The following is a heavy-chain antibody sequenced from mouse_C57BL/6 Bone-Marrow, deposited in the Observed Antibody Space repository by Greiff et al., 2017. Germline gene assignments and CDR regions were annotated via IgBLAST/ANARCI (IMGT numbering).Heavy chain of an antibody. V-gene: IGHV1-64*01. J-gene: IGHJ3*01. Sequence: QVQLQQPGAELVKPGASVKLSCKASGYTFTSYWMHWVKQRPGQGLEWIGMIHPNSGSTNYNEKFKSKATLTVDKSSSTAYMQLSSRTSEDSAVYYCAREGPWFAYWGQGTLVTVSA. CDR1: GYTFTSYW. D-gene: IGHD3-3*01. CDR2: IHPNSGST. CDR3: AREGPWFAY.